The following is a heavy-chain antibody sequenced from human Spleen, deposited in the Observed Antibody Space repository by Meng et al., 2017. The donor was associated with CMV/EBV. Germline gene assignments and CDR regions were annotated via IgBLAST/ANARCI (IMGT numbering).Heavy chain of an antibody. CDR3: ARGDTYYYDRSGYYSASFGMDV. V-gene: IGHV3-30*02. D-gene: IGHD3-22*01. CDR2: IRYDGSNN. Sequence: GESLKISCAASGFTFSSYGMHWVRQAPGKGLEWVAFIRYDGSNNYYADSVKGRFTISRDNSKNTLYLQMNSLRAEDTAVYYCARGDTYYYDRSGYYSASFGMDVWGQGTTVTVSS. CDR1: GFTFSSYG. J-gene: IGHJ6*02.